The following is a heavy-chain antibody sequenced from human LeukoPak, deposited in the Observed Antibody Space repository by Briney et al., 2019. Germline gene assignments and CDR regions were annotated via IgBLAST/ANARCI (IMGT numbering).Heavy chain of an antibody. CDR1: GGSISSSSYY. D-gene: IGHD2-2*02. CDR2: IYTSGST. J-gene: IGHJ5*02. Sequence: SETLSLTCTVSGGSISSSSYYWSWIRQPAGKGLEWIGRIYTSGSTNYNPSLKSRVTMSVDTSKNQFSLKLSSVTAADTAVYYCARDRIGCSSTSCYMSWFDPWGQGTLVTVSS. CDR3: ARDRIGCSSTSCYMSWFDP. V-gene: IGHV4-61*02.